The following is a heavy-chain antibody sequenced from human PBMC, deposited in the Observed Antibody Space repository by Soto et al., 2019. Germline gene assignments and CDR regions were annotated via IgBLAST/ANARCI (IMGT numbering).Heavy chain of an antibody. D-gene: IGHD2-15*01. J-gene: IGHJ6*02. CDR3: ARDIVVVVAATPPYYGMDV. CDR1: GGSVSSGSYY. CDR2: IYYSGST. V-gene: IGHV4-61*01. Sequence: SETLSLTCTVSGGSVSSGSYYWSWIRQHPGKGLEWIGYIYYSGSTNYNPSLKSRVAISVDTSKNQFSLKLSSVTAADTAVYYCARDIVVVVAATPPYYGMDVWGQGTTVTVSS.